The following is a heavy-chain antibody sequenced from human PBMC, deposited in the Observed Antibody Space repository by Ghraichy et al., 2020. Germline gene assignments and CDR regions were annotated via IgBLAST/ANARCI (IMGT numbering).Heavy chain of an antibody. CDR2: IYYSGST. J-gene: IGHJ4*02. CDR1: GGSISSSSYY. D-gene: IGHD4-23*01. Sequence: SETLSLTCTVSGGSISSSSYYWGWIRQPPGKGLEWIGSIYYSGSTYYNPSLKSRVTISVDTSKNQFSLKLSSVTAADTAVYYCARLETGGNSRDDYWGQGILVTVSS. CDR3: ARLETGGNSRDDY. V-gene: IGHV4-39*01.